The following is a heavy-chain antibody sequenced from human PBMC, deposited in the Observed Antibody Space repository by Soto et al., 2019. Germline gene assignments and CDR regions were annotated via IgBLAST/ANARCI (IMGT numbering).Heavy chain of an antibody. Sequence: VQLVQSGAEVKKPGESLKISCKGSGYNFNTFWISWLRQMPGKGLEWMGRIDPSDSYSDYSPSFKGHVSISSDKSVTTAYLTWSSLKASDTAIYYCARLDGASPDALDFWGQGTMVTVSS. J-gene: IGHJ3*01. V-gene: IGHV5-10-1*03. CDR2: IDPSDSYS. CDR1: GYNFNTFW. D-gene: IGHD2-2*01. CDR3: ARLDGASPDALDF.